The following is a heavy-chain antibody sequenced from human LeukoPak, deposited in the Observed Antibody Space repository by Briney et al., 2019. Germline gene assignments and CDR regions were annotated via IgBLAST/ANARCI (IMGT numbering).Heavy chain of an antibody. CDR2: IKQDGSEK. CDR1: GFTFSSYW. CDR3: AREFSQYGSSPS. D-gene: IGHD6-6*01. V-gene: IGHV3-7*01. Sequence: GGSLRLSCAASGFTFSSYWMSWVRQAPGKGLEWVANIKQDGSEKFYVDSVKGRFTISRDNAKKSVFLQMNSLRAEDTAVYYCAREFSQYGSSPSWGQGTLVTVSS. J-gene: IGHJ4*02.